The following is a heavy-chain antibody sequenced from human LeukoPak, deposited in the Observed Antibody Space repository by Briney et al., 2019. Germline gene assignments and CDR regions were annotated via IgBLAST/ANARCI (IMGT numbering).Heavy chain of an antibody. D-gene: IGHD3-10*01. CDR2: IYYSGST. CDR3: ARDRDYYGSPSYYYYMDV. J-gene: IGHJ6*03. CDR1: GGSISSSSYY. V-gene: IGHV4-39*07. Sequence: SETLSLTCTVSGGSISSSSYYWGWIRQPPGKGLEWIGSIYYSGSTYYNPSLKSRVTISVDTSKNQFSLKLSSVTAADTAVYYCARDRDYYGSPSYYYYMDVWGKGTTVTISS.